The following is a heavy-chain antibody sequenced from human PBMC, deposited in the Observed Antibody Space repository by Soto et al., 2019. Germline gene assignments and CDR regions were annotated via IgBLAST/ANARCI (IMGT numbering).Heavy chain of an antibody. J-gene: IGHJ2*01. CDR1: GGTFSSYA. CDR3: ARTQHDSSGYYYYYWYFDL. V-gene: IGHV1-69*01. CDR2: IIPIFGTA. Sequence: QVQLVQSGAEVKKPGSSVNVSCKASGGTFSSYAISWVRQAPGQGLEWMGGIIPIFGTANYAQKFQGRVTITADESTRRASMELSSLRADDTAVYYCARTQHDSSGYYYYYWYFDLWGRGTLVTVSS. D-gene: IGHD3-22*01.